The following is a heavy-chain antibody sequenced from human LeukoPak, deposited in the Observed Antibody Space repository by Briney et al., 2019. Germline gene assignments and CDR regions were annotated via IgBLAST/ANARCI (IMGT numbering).Heavy chain of an antibody. Sequence: KPGGSLRLSCAASGFTFSSYTMSWVRQTPGKGLEWVSSISSSSGYIYYADSVKGRFTISRDNSKNTLYLQMNSLRAEDTAVYYCAKDQSGVVGATDTWYFDLWGRGTLVTVSS. CDR3: AKDQSGVVGATDTWYFDL. J-gene: IGHJ2*01. V-gene: IGHV3-21*01. D-gene: IGHD1-26*01. CDR1: GFTFSSYT. CDR2: ISSSSGYI.